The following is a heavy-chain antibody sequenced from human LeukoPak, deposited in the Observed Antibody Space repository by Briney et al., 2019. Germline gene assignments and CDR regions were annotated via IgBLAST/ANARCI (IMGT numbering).Heavy chain of an antibody. CDR2: ISDSGGRT. CDR1: GITLSNYG. D-gene: IGHD3-22*01. Sequence: GGSLRLSCAVSGITLSNYGMSWVRQAPGKGLEWVAGISDSGGRTNYADSVKGRFTISRDNPKNTLYLQMNSLRTENTAVYFCAKRGVVIRVILVGFHKEAYYFDSWGQGALVTVSS. CDR3: AKRGVVIRVILVGFHKEAYYFDS. V-gene: IGHV3-23*01. J-gene: IGHJ4*02.